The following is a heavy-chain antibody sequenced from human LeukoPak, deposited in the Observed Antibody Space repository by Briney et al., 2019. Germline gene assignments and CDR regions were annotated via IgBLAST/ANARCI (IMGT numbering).Heavy chain of an antibody. Sequence: SVKVSCKASGGTFSSYAISWVRQAPGQGLEWMGRIIPILGIANYAQKFQGRVTITADKSTSTAYMEPSSLRSEDTAVYYCARSTYYDFWSFDYWGQGTLVTVSS. CDR3: ARSTYYDFWSFDY. D-gene: IGHD3-3*01. CDR1: GGTFSSYA. CDR2: IIPILGIA. J-gene: IGHJ4*02. V-gene: IGHV1-69*04.